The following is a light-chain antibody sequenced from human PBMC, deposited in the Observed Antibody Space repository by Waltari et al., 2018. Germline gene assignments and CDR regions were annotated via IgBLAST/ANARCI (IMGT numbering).Light chain of an antibody. J-gene: IGKJ2*01. CDR3: QQYNDLYS. Sequence: DIQITQSPSALSASVGDTVTINCRTSRSVGGWMAWVQPKPDKAPRLLIYEASSLADGVPSRFSGSGSATEFTLTISGLQPDDFATYYCQQYNDLYSFGRGTKLEI. CDR1: RSVGGW. V-gene: IGKV1-5*01. CDR2: EAS.